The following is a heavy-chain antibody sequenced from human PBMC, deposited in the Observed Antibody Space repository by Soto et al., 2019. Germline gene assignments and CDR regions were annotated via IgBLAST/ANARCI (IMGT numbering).Heavy chain of an antibody. V-gene: IGHV3-33*01. CDR3: ARDIMTTRHTGSYFDN. CDR2: IWYDGSNK. CDR1: GFTVSRFA. J-gene: IGHJ4*02. Sequence: QVQLVESGGGVVQPGRSLRLSCAASGFTVSRFAMQWFRHAPGKGLEWVAVIWYDGSNKFYSDSVRGRFTVTRDTSNNTLYLQMDSMSVEATAVYYCARDIMTTRHTGSYFDNWGQGTLVTVSA. D-gene: IGHD4-17*01.